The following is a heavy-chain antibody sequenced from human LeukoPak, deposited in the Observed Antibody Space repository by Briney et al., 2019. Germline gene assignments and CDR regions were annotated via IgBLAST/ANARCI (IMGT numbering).Heavy chain of an antibody. V-gene: IGHV3-23*01. D-gene: IGHD5-18*01. J-gene: IGHJ4*02. Sequence: GGSLRLSCVGSGFTFSNYAVSWVRQAPGKGLEWVSVISVGAGTTYYADSVKGRFTISRDNSKNTLYLQMNSLRAEDTALYYCAEDFGIQRGYFDSWGQGTRVTVSS. CDR2: ISVGAGTT. CDR1: GFTFSNYA. CDR3: AEDFGIQRGYFDS.